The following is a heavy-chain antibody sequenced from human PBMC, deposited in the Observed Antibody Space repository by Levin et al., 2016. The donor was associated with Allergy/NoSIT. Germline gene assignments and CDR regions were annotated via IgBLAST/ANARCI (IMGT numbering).Heavy chain of an antibody. D-gene: IGHD1-1*01. CDR3: VMSRRQLGQTYFYFYGVDI. J-gene: IGHJ6*02. CDR2: ISGSGNYT. V-gene: IGHV3-21*01. Sequence: WIRQPPGKGLEWVSSISGSGNYTYYADSVKGRFIVSRDNAKNSLYLHMTSLRVEDTAVYYCVMSRRQLGQTYFYFYGVDIWGQGTTVTVSS.